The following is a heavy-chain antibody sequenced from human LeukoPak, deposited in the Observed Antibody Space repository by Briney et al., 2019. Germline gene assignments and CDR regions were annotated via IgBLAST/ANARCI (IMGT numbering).Heavy chain of an antibody. Sequence: GRSLRLSCAASGFTFSSYGMHWVRQAPGKGLEWVAVISYDGSNKYYADSVKGRFTISRDNSKNTLYLQMNSLRAEDTAVYYCAKSGVNYNSSGYYEFWGQGSLVTVSS. V-gene: IGHV3-30*18. D-gene: IGHD3-22*01. CDR2: ISYDGSNK. CDR3: AKSGVNYNSSGYYEF. J-gene: IGHJ4*02. CDR1: GFTFSSYG.